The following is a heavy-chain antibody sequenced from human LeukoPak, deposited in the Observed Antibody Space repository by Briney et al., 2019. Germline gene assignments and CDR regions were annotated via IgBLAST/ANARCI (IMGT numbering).Heavy chain of an antibody. CDR2: MSSSDDGR. J-gene: IGHJ6*03. V-gene: IGHV3-23*01. D-gene: IGHD2-2*01. CDR3: ARKQGMCSTSCYFGYYYYMDV. CDR1: GFSFSSYA. Sequence: GGSLRLSCATSGFSFSSYAMSWVRQAPGKGLEWVSAMSSSDDGRYYAASVRGRFTISRDTSRSTLYLQMNSLRAEDTAVYYCARKQGMCSTSCYFGYYYYMDVWGKGTTVTISS.